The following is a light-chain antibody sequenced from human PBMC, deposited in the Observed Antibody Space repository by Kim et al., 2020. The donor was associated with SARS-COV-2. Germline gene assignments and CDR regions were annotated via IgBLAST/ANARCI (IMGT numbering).Light chain of an antibody. CDR3: QQRSNWQFT. Sequence: EIVLTQSPATLSLSPGKRATLSCRASQSVSSYLAWYQQKPGQAPRLLIYDASNRATGIPARFSGSGSGTDFTLTISSLEPEDFAVYYCQQRSNWQFTFGPGTKVDIK. V-gene: IGKV3-11*01. CDR2: DAS. CDR1: QSVSSY. J-gene: IGKJ3*01.